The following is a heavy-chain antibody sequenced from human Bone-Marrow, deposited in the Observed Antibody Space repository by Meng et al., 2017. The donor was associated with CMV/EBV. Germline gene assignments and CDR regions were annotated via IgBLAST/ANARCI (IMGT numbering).Heavy chain of an antibody. CDR1: GYSFTSYW. D-gene: IGHD1-1*01. CDR2: IYPGDSDT. J-gene: IGHJ4*02. Sequence: GGSLRLSCKGSGYSFTSYWIGWVRQMPGKGLEWMGIIYPGDSDTRYSPSFQGQVTISADKSISTAYLQWSSLKASDTAMYYCARRDSNWIPFDYWGQGKLVTVSS. CDR3: ARRDSNWIPFDY. V-gene: IGHV5-51*01.